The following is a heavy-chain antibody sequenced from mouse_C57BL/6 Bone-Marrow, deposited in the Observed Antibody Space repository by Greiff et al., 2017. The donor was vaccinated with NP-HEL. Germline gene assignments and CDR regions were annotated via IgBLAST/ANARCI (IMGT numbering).Heavy chain of an antibody. V-gene: IGHV14-4*01. J-gene: IGHJ4*01. CDR3: IYGSSYDYYAMDY. CDR2: IDPENGDT. Sequence: LVESGAELVRPGASVKLSCTASGFNIKDDYMHWVKQRPEQGLEWIGWIDPENGDTEYASKFQGKATITADTSSNTAYLQLSSLTSEDTAVYYCIYGSSYDYYAMDYWGQGTSVTVSS. CDR1: GFNIKDDY. D-gene: IGHD1-1*01.